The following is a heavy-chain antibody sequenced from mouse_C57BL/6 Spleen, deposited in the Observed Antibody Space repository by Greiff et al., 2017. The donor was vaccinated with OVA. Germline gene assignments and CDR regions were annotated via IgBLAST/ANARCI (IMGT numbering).Heavy chain of an antibody. CDR3: ASHYGSSPLAMDY. V-gene: IGHV3-3*01. D-gene: IGHD1-1*01. CDR2: TFYSGIT. J-gene: IGHJ4*01. Sequence: VQLKESGPSLVRPSQTLSLTCTVTGFSINSDCYWIWIRQFPGNKLEYIGYTFYSGITYYNPSLESRTYITRDTSKNQFSLKLSSVTTEDTATYYCASHYGSSPLAMDYWGQGTSVTVSS. CDR1: GFSINSDCY.